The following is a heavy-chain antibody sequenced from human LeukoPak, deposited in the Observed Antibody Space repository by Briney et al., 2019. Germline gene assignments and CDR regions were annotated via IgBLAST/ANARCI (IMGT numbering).Heavy chain of an antibody. CDR3: ARDFTLAAAGTEMDY. Sequence: GGSLRLSCAASGFTFSSYWMHWVRQAPGKGLEWVSRINSDGSSTSYADSVKGRFTISRDNAKNTLYLQMNSLRAEDTAVYYCARDFTLAAAGTEMDYWGQGTLVTVSS. J-gene: IGHJ4*02. V-gene: IGHV3-74*01. CDR2: INSDGSST. D-gene: IGHD6-13*01. CDR1: GFTFSSYW.